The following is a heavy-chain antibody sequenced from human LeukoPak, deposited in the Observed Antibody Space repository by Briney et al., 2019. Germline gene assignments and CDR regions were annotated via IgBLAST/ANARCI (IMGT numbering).Heavy chain of an antibody. CDR1: EFTFSSYA. J-gene: IGHJ4*02. CDR2: ISGSGGST. D-gene: IGHD1-26*01. Sequence: PGGSLRLSCAASEFTFSSYAMSWVRQAPGKGLEWVSAISGSGGSTYYADSVKGRFTISRDNSKNTLYLQMNSLRAEDTAVYYCAKDPSGATEFDYWGQGTLVTVSS. CDR3: AKDPSGATEFDY. V-gene: IGHV3-23*01.